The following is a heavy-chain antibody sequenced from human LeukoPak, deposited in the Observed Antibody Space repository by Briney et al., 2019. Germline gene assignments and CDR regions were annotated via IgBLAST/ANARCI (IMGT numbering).Heavy chain of an antibody. CDR1: GFTFSSYY. J-gene: IGHJ4*02. CDR2: INSDGRSI. D-gene: IGHD7-27*01. CDR3: VRDLTGDLYTY. Sequence: GGSLRLSCAASGFTFSSYYMHWVRQAPGKGLVWVSRINSDGRSITYADSVKGRFTISRDNAKNTLYLQMNSLRAEDTAVYYCVRDLTGDLYTYWGQGTLVTVSS. V-gene: IGHV3-74*03.